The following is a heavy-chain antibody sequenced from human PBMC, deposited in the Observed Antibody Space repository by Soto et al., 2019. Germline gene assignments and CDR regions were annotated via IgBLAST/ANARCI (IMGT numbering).Heavy chain of an antibody. D-gene: IGHD3-16*01. Sequence: PSETLSLTCTVSGGSIGYYYWSWIRQPPGKGLEWIGYIYYSGSTNYNPSLKSRVTISVDTSKNQFSLKLSSVTAADTAVYYCGRVGGGAFDIWGKGKMVTV. CDR2: IYYSGST. CDR1: GGSIGYYY. CDR3: GRVGGGAFDI. J-gene: IGHJ3*02. V-gene: IGHV4-59*01.